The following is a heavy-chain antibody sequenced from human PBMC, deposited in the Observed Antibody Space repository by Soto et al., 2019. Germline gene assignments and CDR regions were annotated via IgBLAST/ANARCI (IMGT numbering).Heavy chain of an antibody. CDR1: GFNLVNYA. Sequence: QVQLVESGGGVVQPGTSLRLSCTASGFNLVNYAMHWVRQAPGKGLEWVAVISYDGDNKYYADSVKGRFTVSRDNSKNTLYLQLNSLRVEDTARYYCARVPDKSGSNGGDFDYWGQGTLVAVSS. D-gene: IGHD3-10*01. CDR2: ISYDGDNK. CDR3: ARVPDKSGSNGGDFDY. V-gene: IGHV3-30-3*01. J-gene: IGHJ4*02.